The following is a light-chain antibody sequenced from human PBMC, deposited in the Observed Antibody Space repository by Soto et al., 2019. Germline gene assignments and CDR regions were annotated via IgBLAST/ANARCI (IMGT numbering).Light chain of an antibody. CDR1: QNIINY. Sequence: DIQLTQSPSSLSASVGDRVTITCRASQNIINYVNWYQQTPGRAPKVLIYAVSNLVTGVPSRFSGSGSGTDFSLTITGLLPEDFGTYFCQESYVSPWKFGQGTKVDIK. V-gene: IGKV1-39*01. CDR3: QESYVSPWK. J-gene: IGKJ1*01. CDR2: AVS.